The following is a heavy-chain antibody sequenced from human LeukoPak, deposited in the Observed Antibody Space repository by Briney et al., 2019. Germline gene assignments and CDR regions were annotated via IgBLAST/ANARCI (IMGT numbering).Heavy chain of an antibody. CDR3: ATDRTTVTTVAAFDI. Sequence: ASVKVSCKVSGYTLTELSMHWVRQAPGKGLEWMGGFDPEDGETIYAQKLQGRVTMTEDTSTDTAYMELSSLRSEDTAVYYCATDRTTVTTVAAFDIWGQGTMVTVSS. CDR2: FDPEDGET. D-gene: IGHD4-17*01. J-gene: IGHJ3*02. CDR1: GYTLTELS. V-gene: IGHV1-24*01.